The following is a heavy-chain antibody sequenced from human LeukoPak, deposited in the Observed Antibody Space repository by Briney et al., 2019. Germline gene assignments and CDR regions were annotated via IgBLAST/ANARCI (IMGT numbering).Heavy chain of an antibody. Sequence: HPGRSLRLSCAASGFTFSSYGMHWVRQAPGKGLEWVAVISYDGSNKYYADSVKGRFTISRDNSKNTLYLQMNSLRAEDTAVYYCAKDLGGYGRSVDYWGQGTLVTVSS. D-gene: IGHD3-3*01. J-gene: IGHJ4*02. V-gene: IGHV3-30*18. CDR3: AKDLGGYGRSVDY. CDR1: GFTFSSYG. CDR2: ISYDGSNK.